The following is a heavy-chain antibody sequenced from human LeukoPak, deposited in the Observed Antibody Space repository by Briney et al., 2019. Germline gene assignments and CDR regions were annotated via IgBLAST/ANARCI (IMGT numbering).Heavy chain of an antibody. J-gene: IGHJ5*02. V-gene: IGHV1-58*02. D-gene: IGHD6-13*01. CDR2: IVGGSGNT. CDR1: GFTFTSSA. Sequence: GTSVKVSCKASGFTFTSSAMQWVRQARGQRLEWIGWIVGGSGNTNYAQKLQGRVTMTTDTSTSTAYMELRSLRSDDTAVYYCARIRRYSSSWYNWFDPWGQGTLVTVSS. CDR3: ARIRRYSSSWYNWFDP.